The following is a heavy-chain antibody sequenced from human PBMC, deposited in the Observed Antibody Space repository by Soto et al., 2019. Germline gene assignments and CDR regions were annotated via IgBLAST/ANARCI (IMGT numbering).Heavy chain of an antibody. CDR3: AREEGISDWHAFDY. CDR2: ISTYNGDT. Sequence: ASVKVSCKASGYTFTDYGISWVRQAPGQGLEWMGWISTYNGDTIYAQKIQGRVTMTTDTSTSTAYVELRSLRSDDTAVYYCAREEGISDWHAFDYWGQGTLVTVSS. V-gene: IGHV1-18*04. CDR1: GYTFTDYG. D-gene: IGHD6-19*01. J-gene: IGHJ4*02.